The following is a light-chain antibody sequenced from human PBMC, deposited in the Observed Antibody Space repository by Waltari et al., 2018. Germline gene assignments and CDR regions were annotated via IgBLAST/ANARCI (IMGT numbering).Light chain of an antibody. CDR1: QSLVHSDGNTY. Sequence: DVVMTQSPLSLPVTLGQPASISCRSRQSLVHSDGNTYLNWFQQRPGQSPRRLMYKVSNRDSGVPDRFSVSGSGTDCTLKISKVEAEDVGVYYCMQGTHWPPFTFGPGTKVDIK. CDR2: KVS. J-gene: IGKJ3*01. CDR3: MQGTHWPPFT. V-gene: IGKV2-30*02.